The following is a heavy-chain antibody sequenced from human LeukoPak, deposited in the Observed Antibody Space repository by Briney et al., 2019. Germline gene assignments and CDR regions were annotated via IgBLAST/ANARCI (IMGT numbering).Heavy chain of an antibody. V-gene: IGHV3-48*01. CDR2: ISSGVTTE. Sequence: GGSLRLSCAASGFPFKSYAMSWVRQAPGRGLEWISYISSGVTTEYYADSVKGRFTISRDDAKNSLYLQMDSLRAEDTAVYYCARFNLGWLDPWGQGALVTVSS. CDR1: GFPFKSYA. D-gene: IGHD1-20*01. CDR3: ARFNLGWLDP. J-gene: IGHJ5*02.